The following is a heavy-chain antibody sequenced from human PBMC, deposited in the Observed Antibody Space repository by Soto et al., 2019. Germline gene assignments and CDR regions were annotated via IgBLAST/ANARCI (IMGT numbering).Heavy chain of an antibody. D-gene: IGHD3-16*02. V-gene: IGHV1-69*01. CDR3: ARGGIMITLGGVIVPVGWFDP. J-gene: IGHJ5*02. Sequence: QVQLVQSGAEVKKPGSSVKVSCKASGGTFSSYAISWVRQAPGQGLEWMGGIIPIFGTANYAQKFQGRVTITADESTSTAYMELSSLRSEDTAVYYCARGGIMITLGGVIVPVGWFDPWGQGTLVTVSS. CDR2: IIPIFGTA. CDR1: GGTFSSYA.